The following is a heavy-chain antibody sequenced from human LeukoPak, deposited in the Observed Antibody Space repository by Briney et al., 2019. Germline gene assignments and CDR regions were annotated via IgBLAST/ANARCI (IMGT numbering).Heavy chain of an antibody. V-gene: IGHV3-48*01. Sequence: GGSLRLSCAASGFTFSSYSMNWVRQAPGKGLEWVSYISSSSSTIYYADSVKGRFTISRDNAKNSLYLQMNSLRAEDTAVYYCARGPPRFRHGDHENDAFDIWGQGTMVTVSS. D-gene: IGHD4-17*01. J-gene: IGHJ3*02. CDR3: ARGPPRFRHGDHENDAFDI. CDR1: GFTFSSYS. CDR2: ISSSSSTI.